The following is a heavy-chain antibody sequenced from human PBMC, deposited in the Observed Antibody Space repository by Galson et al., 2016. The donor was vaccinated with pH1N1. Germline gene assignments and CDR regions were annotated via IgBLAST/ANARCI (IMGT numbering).Heavy chain of an antibody. D-gene: IGHD1/OR15-1a*01. V-gene: IGHV3-64D*06. CDR3: VNEGVSGTSGPFT. Sequence: SLRLSCAASGFPFSAHTMHWVRQAPGKGLDYVSTIHTNGGSTDYANSVKGRFTVSRDDSKNTLYLQMSSLRTEDTAIYFCVNEGVSGTSGPFTWGQGTLVTVSS. J-gene: IGHJ5*02. CDR2: IHTNGGST. CDR1: GFPFSAHT.